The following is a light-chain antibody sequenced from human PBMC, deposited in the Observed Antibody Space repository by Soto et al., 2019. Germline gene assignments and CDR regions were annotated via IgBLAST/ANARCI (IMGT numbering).Light chain of an antibody. CDR1: QSLDTYT. Sequence: EIVLTQSPVTLSLSRGEKSTLXXRASQSLDTYTLAWYQQKPGQAPRIXIYGASTRAAAIPDRFIGSGSGTDFALTISRLEPEDFAVYYCQQYAESPLTFGPGTKVDIK. V-gene: IGKV3-20*01. CDR2: GAS. J-gene: IGKJ3*01. CDR3: QQYAESPLT.